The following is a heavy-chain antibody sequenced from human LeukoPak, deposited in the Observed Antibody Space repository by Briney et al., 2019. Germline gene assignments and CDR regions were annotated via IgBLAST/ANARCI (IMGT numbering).Heavy chain of an antibody. V-gene: IGHV1-18*01. J-gene: IGHJ3*02. D-gene: IGHD4-23*01. CDR3: ARDWNYDGNFDVFDI. CDR1: GYTFTTYG. CDR2: ISGYNGNT. Sequence: ASVKVSCKASGYTFTTYGISWVRQAPGQGLEWMGWISGYNGNTNYAQKLQGRVTMTTDTSTSTAYMELRSLRSDDTAVYYCARDWNYDGNFDVFDIWGQGTMVTVSS.